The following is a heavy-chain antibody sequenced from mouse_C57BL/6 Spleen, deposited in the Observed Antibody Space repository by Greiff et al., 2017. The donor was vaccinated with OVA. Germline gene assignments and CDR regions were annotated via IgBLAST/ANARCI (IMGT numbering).Heavy chain of an antibody. V-gene: IGHV7-3*01. Sequence: DVHLVESGGGLVQPGGSLSLSCAASGFTFTDYYMSWVRQPPGKALEWLGFIRNKANGYTTEYSASVKGRFTISRDNSQSILYLQMNALRAEDSATYYCARRGYAMDYWGQGTSVTVSS. J-gene: IGHJ4*01. CDR3: ARRGYAMDY. CDR1: GFTFTDYY. CDR2: IRNKANGYTT.